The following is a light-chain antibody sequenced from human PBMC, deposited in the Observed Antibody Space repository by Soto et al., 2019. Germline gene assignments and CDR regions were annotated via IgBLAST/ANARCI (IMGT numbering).Light chain of an antibody. J-gene: IGKJ1*01. CDR1: QSVSSN. CDR2: GES. Sequence: ETVMTQSPATLSVSPGERATLSCRASQSVSSNLAWYQQKPGQAPRLLIYGESNRATGIAARFSGSGSGTEFTLTISSLQSEDFAVYYCQQYTHWPRTFGQGTKVDVK. V-gene: IGKV3-15*01. CDR3: QQYTHWPRT.